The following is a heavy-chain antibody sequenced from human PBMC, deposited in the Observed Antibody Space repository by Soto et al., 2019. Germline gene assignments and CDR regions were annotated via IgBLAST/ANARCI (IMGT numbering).Heavy chain of an antibody. CDR1: GGSISSSSYY. J-gene: IGHJ5*02. CDR2: IYYSGST. CDR3: AGRVVVAPNWFDP. V-gene: IGHV4-39*01. Sequence: SETLSLTCTVSGGSISSSSYYWGWIRQPPGKGLEWIGSIYYSGSTYYNPSLKSRVTISVDTSKNQFSLKLSSVTAADTAVYYCAGRVVVAPNWFDPWGQGTLVTVSS. D-gene: IGHD2-2*01.